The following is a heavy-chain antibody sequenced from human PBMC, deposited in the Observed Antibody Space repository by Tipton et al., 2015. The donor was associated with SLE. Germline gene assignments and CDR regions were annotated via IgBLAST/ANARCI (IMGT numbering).Heavy chain of an antibody. CDR2: ISSSGSTI. V-gene: IGHV3-48*03. CDR3: ARGGRGYGDLDY. J-gene: IGHJ4*02. D-gene: IGHD4-17*01. Sequence: SLRLSCAASGFTFSTYEMSWVRQAPGKGLEWVSYISSSGSTIYYADSVKGRFTISRDNSKNTLYLQMNSLRAEDTAVYYCARGGRGYGDLDYWGQGTLVTVSS. CDR1: GFTFSTYE.